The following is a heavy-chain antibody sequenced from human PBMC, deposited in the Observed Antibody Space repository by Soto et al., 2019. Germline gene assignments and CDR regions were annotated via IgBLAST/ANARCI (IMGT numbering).Heavy chain of an antibody. V-gene: IGHV1-18*04. Sequence: QVQLVQSGAEVKKPGASVKVSCKASGYTFTSYGISWVRQAPGQGLEWMGWISAYNGNTNYAQKLQGRVTMTTDTSTSTDYMELRSLRADDTAVYYCARGDYVWGSYRYGTLDYWGQGPLVTVYS. CDR1: GYTFTSYG. D-gene: IGHD3-16*02. CDR2: ISAYNGNT. CDR3: ARGDYVWGSYRYGTLDY. J-gene: IGHJ4*02.